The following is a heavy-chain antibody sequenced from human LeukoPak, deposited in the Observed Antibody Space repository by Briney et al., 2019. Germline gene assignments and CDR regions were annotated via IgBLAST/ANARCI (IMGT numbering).Heavy chain of an antibody. V-gene: IGHV1-46*01. D-gene: IGHD1-26*01. Sequence: ASVKVSCKASGYTFTSYYMHWVRQAPGQGLEWMGIINPSGGSTSYAQKFQGRVTMTRDTPTSTVYMELSSLRSEDTAVYYCARGIGGSYYVGYYFDYWGQGTLVTVSS. CDR1: GYTFTSYY. CDR2: INPSGGST. J-gene: IGHJ4*02. CDR3: ARGIGGSYYVGYYFDY.